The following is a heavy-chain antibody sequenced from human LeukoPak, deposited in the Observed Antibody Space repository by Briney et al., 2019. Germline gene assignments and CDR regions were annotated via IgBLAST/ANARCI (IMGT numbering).Heavy chain of an antibody. Sequence: SETLSLTCAVYGGSYSTYYWNWIRQSPGKGLEWIGEINHSGSTNSNPSLKSRVTILIDTSKNQFSLKLSSVTAADTAVYYCARFPCSGDSCYSGIRAFDIWGQGTMVIVSS. CDR3: ARFPCSGDSCYSGIRAFDI. CDR1: GGSYSTYY. V-gene: IGHV4-34*01. CDR2: INHSGST. J-gene: IGHJ3*02. D-gene: IGHD2-15*01.